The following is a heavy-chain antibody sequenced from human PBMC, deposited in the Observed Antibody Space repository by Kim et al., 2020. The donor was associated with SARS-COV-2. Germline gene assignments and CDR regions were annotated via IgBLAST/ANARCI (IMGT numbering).Heavy chain of an antibody. Sequence: GGSLRLSCVVSGFTFSNAWMSWVRQAPGKGLEWVGRIKSKTDGGTTDYAAPVKGRFTISRDDSKNTLYLQMNSLKTEDTAVYYCTTEYCSGGSCYSVYYYGMDVWGQGTTVNVSS. D-gene: IGHD2-15*01. V-gene: IGHV3-15*01. CDR3: TTEYCSGGSCYSVYYYGMDV. CDR2: IKSKTDGGTT. J-gene: IGHJ6*02. CDR1: GFTFSNAW.